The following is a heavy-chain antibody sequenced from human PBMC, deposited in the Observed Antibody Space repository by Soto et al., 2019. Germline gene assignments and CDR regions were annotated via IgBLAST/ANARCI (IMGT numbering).Heavy chain of an antibody. CDR1: GFTFSSYS. Sequence: EVQLVESGGGLVKPGGSLRLSCAASGFTFSSYSMNWVRQAPGKGLEWVSSISSSSSYIYYADSVKGRFTISRDNAKNSLYLQMNSLRAEDTAVYSCARVGGYYYYMDVWGKGTSVTVSS. D-gene: IGHD2-15*01. CDR3: ARVGGYYYYMDV. V-gene: IGHV3-21*01. CDR2: ISSSSSYI. J-gene: IGHJ6*03.